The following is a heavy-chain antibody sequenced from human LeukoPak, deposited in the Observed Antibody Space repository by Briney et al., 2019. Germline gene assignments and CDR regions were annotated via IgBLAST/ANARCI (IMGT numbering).Heavy chain of an antibody. CDR1: GYSISSGYH. V-gene: IGHV4-38-2*02. D-gene: IGHD1-1*01. CDR2: VYRSGTT. Sequence: SETLSLTCVVSGYSISSGYHWGWIRQPPGKGLEWIGVVYRSGTTYYDPSLKSRVTISVDTSKNQISLKVRSVTATDTAIYYCARENWIFDYWGQGILVTASS. CDR3: ARENWIFDY. J-gene: IGHJ4*02.